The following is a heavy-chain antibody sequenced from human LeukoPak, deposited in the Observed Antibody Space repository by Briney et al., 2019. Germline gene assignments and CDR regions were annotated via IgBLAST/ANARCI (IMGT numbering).Heavy chain of an antibody. CDR1: GGSFSGYT. J-gene: IGHJ3*01. CDR2: INQSGGT. CDR3: AYTLSDSSGYYHESFDV. D-gene: IGHD3-22*01. V-gene: IGHV4-34*01. Sequence: SETLSLTCAVYGGSFSGYTRSWIRQPPAKGLEWIGEINQSGGTNYNPSLKSQVTISVDTSKTQFSLKLASVTAADTAVYFCAYTLSDSSGYYHESFDVWGQGTMVTVSS.